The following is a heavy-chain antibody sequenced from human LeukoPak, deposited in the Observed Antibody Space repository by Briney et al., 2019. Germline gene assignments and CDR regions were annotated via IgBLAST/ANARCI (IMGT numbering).Heavy chain of an antibody. V-gene: IGHV1-18*01. CDR1: GYTFTIYA. Sequence: ASVTVSFTCSGYTFTIYAFNWVRQAPGQGLGWMGWISVYDGGTKYAQALQGRVTMTTDTSTRTAYMELTRLTSDDTAVYYCARDPLTSTWSPYYFTLDVWGQGTTVSVSS. J-gene: IGHJ6*02. D-gene: IGHD6-13*01. CDR3: ARDPLTSTWSPYYFTLDV. CDR2: ISVYDGGT.